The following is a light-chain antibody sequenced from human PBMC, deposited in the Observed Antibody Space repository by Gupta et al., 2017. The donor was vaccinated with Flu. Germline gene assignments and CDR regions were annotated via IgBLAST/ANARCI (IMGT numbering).Light chain of an antibody. Sequence: RSLSLSPGERATLSCRASRSVTSSYLAWYQQKPGQAPRLLIYGASSRATGIPDRFSGSGSGTDFTLTISRLEPEDFAVYYCQQYGSSPYTFGQGTKLEIK. V-gene: IGKV3-20*01. J-gene: IGKJ2*01. CDR1: RSVTSSY. CDR3: QQYGSSPYT. CDR2: GAS.